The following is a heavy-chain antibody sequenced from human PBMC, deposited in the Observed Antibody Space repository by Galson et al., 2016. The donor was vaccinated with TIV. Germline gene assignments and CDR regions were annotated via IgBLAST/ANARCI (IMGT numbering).Heavy chain of an antibody. D-gene: IGHD2/OR15-2a*01. CDR1: GYTFINYY. CDR3: AVWANTYYSVL. V-gene: IGHV1-46*01. J-gene: IGHJ4*02. CDR2: IDPSGGGT. Sequence: SVKVSCKASGYTFINYYMHWVRQAPGQGLEWVGVIDPSGGGTTYAQKFQGRVAMTRDTSTNTVYMDLRSLTSDDTAVFYCAVWANTYYSVLWGQGTLITVSS.